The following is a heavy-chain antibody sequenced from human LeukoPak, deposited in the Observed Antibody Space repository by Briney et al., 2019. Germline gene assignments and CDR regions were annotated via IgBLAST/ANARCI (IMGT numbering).Heavy chain of an antibody. CDR1: GFTFSSYA. D-gene: IGHD1/OR15-1a*01. Sequence: GGSLRLSCAASGFTFSSYAMSWVRQAPGKGLEWVSAISGSGGSTYYADSVKGRCTISRDNSKNTLYLQMNSLRAEDTAVYYCAKDRGGEQIGFGFDYWGQGTLVTVSS. V-gene: IGHV3-23*01. J-gene: IGHJ4*02. CDR3: AKDRGGEQIGFGFDY. CDR2: ISGSGGST.